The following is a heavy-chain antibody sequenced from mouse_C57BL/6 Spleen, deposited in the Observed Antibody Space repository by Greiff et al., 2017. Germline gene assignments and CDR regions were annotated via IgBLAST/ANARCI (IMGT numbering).Heavy chain of an antibody. V-gene: IGHV1-15*01. CDR2: IDPETGGT. Sequence: QVHVKQSGAELVRPGASVTLSCKASGYTFTDYEMHWVKQTPVHGLEWIGAIDPETGGTAYNQKFKGKAILTADKSSSTAYMELRSLTSEDSAVYYCTPYYYGSSPFAYWGQGTLVTVSA. D-gene: IGHD1-1*01. CDR3: TPYYYGSSPFAY. CDR1: GYTFTDYE. J-gene: IGHJ3*01.